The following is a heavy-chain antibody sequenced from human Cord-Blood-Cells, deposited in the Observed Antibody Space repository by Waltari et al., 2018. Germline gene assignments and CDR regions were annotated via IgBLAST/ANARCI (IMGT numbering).Heavy chain of an antibody. J-gene: IGHJ6*02. CDR1: GYTFTSYY. V-gene: IGHV1-46*01. CDR3: AREGGYSYGAAYYYYGMDV. Sequence: QVQLVQSGAEVKKPGASVKVSCKASGYTFTSYYMHWVRQAPGQGLEWMGIINPSGGSTSYAQKFQGRVTMTRDTSTSTVYMELSSLRSEDTAVYYCAREGGYSYGAAYYYYGMDVWGQGTTVTVSS. D-gene: IGHD5-18*01. CDR2: INPSGGST.